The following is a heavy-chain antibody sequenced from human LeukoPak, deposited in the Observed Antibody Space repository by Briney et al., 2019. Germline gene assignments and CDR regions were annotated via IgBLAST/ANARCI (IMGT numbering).Heavy chain of an antibody. CDR2: IGGTGSAV. D-gene: IGHD1-26*01. Sequence: GGSRRLSCAASGFSFITYAMNWVRQAPGKGLEWVSGIGGTGSAVGYADSVKGRFTVSRDTSKRTVYLQMSGLRVDDTAVYYCVKGSGTHYYFYYMDVWGKGTPVTVSS. J-gene: IGHJ6*03. CDR1: GFSFITYA. V-gene: IGHV3-23*05. CDR3: VKGSGTHYYFYYMDV.